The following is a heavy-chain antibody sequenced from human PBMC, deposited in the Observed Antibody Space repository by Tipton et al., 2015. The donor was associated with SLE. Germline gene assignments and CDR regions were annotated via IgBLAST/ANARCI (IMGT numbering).Heavy chain of an antibody. CDR3: ARDKDGYNHNFDS. J-gene: IGHJ4*02. CDR2: INPSGGLT. V-gene: IGHV1-46*01. CDR1: GYTFTSYY. Sequence: QVQLVQSGAEVKKPGASVKVSCKASGYTFTSYYIHWVRQAPGQGLEWMGIINPSGGLTTYAQKSQGRVTMTRDTSTNTVYMELSSLRSDDTAVYSCARDKDGYNHNFDSWGQGTLVTVSS. D-gene: IGHD5-24*01.